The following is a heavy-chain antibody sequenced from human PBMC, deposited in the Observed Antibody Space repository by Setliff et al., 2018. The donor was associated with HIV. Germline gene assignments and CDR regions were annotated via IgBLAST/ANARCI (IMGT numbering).Heavy chain of an antibody. J-gene: IGHJ4*02. CDR2: SNADNGNT. Sequence: ASVKVSCKASGYMFTRYDMHWVRQAPGQRLEWMGWSNADNGNTKYSQEFQDRVTITRDTSASTAYMELRSLRSDDTAVYYCARGKTWLRFLDYWGQGTLVTVSS. D-gene: IGHD5-12*01. V-gene: IGHV1-3*02. CDR1: GYMFTRYD. CDR3: ARGKTWLRFLDY.